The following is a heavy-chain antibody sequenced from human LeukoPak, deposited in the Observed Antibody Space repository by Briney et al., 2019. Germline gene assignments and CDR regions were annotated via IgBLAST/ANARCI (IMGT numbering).Heavy chain of an antibody. CDR3: AKDQITMVRGVISPFDY. J-gene: IGHJ4*02. Sequence: GGSLRLSCAASGFTFSSYGMSWVRQAPGKGLEWVSAISGSGGRTYYADSVKGRVTISRDNSKNTLYLQMNSLRAEDTAVYYCAKDQITMVRGVISPFDYWGQGTLVTVSS. D-gene: IGHD3-10*01. V-gene: IGHV3-23*01. CDR1: GFTFSSYG. CDR2: ISGSGGRT.